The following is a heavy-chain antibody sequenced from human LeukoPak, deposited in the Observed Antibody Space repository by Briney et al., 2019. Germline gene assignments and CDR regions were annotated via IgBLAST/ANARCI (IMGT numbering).Heavy chain of an antibody. CDR3: ARRVIRGGHFFDY. Sequence: GESLKISCKGSGYSFTTYWIGWVRQMPGKDLEWMGIMSPADSDTRYSPSFQGRVTMSADKSVSTAYLQWSSLKASDTAIYCARRVIRGGHFFDYWGQETQVIVSS. V-gene: IGHV5-51*01. J-gene: IGHJ4*02. D-gene: IGHD2-21*01. CDR2: MSPADSDT. CDR1: GYSFTTYW.